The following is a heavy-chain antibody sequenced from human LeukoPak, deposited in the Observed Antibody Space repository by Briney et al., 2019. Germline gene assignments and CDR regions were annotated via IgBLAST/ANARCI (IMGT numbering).Heavy chain of an antibody. V-gene: IGHV3-48*01. CDR1: GFTFSSYS. J-gene: IGHJ4*02. D-gene: IGHD6-13*01. CDR2: ISSSSSTI. Sequence: GGSLRLSCAASGFTFSSYSMNWVRQAPGKGLEWVSYISSSSSTIYYADSVKGRFTISRDNSKNTLYLQMNSLRAEDTAVYYCARGSSSSWYRHLYYFDYWGQGTLVTVSS. CDR3: ARGSSSSWYRHLYYFDY.